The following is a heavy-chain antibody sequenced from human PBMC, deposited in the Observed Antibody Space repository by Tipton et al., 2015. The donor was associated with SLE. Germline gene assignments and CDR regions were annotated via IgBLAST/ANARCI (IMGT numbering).Heavy chain of an antibody. CDR3: ARDRRWLPDY. CDR2: MSWTGDNK. J-gene: IGHJ4*02. CDR1: GFTFSGYG. D-gene: IGHD5-24*01. V-gene: IGHV3-30*03. Sequence: SLRLSCTASGFTFSGYGMEWVRQAPGKGLEWVAVMSWTGDNKYYADSVKGRFTISRDISKNTLYLQMNSLRVDDTAVYYCARDRRWLPDYWGQGALVTVSS.